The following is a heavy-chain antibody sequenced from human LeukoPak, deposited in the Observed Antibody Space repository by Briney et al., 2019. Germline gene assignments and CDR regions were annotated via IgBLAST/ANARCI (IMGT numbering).Heavy chain of an antibody. CDR3: ARDRYSSSRAVTFGWFDP. CDR2: INPSGGST. CDR1: GYTFTSYY. D-gene: IGHD6-6*01. J-gene: IGHJ5*02. V-gene: IGHV1-46*01. Sequence: ASVTVSRKASGYTFTSYYMHWVRQAPGQGLEWMGIINPSGGSTSYAQKFQGRVTMTRDMSTSTVYMELSSLRSEDTAVYYCARDRYSSSRAVTFGWFDPWGQGTLVTVSS.